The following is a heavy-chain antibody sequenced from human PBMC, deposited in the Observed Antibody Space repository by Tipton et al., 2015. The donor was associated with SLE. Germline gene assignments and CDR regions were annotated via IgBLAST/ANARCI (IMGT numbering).Heavy chain of an antibody. CDR3: ARGVAGYFYYCYMDV. J-gene: IGHJ6*03. CDR1: GGSIISSSHY. V-gene: IGHV4-39*07. CDR2: ISHSGSA. Sequence: TLFLTCTVSGGSIISSSHYWGWIRQPPGKRLEWIGEISHSGSANYNPSLKSRGTISLDMSKNQFSLRLSSVTAADTAVYYCARGVAGYFYYCYMDVWGKGTTVTISS.